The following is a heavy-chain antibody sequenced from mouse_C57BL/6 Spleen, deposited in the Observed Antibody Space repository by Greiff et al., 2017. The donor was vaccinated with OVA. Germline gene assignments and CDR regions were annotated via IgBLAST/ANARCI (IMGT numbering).Heavy chain of an antibody. J-gene: IGHJ1*03. CDR1: GYTFTSYW. Sequence: QVQLKQSGTELVKPGASVKLSCKASGYTFTSYWMHWVKQRPGQGLEWIGNINPSNGGTNYNEKFKSKATLTVDKSSSTAYMQLSSLTSEDSAVYYCARGSYYSNYGWYFDVWGTGTTVTVSS. CDR3: ARGSYYSNYGWYFDV. D-gene: IGHD2-5*01. V-gene: IGHV1-53*01. CDR2: INPSNGGT.